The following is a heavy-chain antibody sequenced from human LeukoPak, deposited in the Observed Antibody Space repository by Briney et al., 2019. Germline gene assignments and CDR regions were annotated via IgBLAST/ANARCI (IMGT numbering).Heavy chain of an antibody. CDR1: GGSFSGYY. CDR3: TKILGIAAAGRIDY. Sequence: SETLSLTCAVYGGSFSGYYWSWLRQPPGKGLEWIGEINHSGSTNYNPSLKSRVTISVDTSKNQFSLKLSSVTAADTAVYYCTKILGIAAAGRIDYWGQGTLVTVSS. V-gene: IGHV4-34*01. J-gene: IGHJ4*02. D-gene: IGHD6-13*01. CDR2: INHSGST.